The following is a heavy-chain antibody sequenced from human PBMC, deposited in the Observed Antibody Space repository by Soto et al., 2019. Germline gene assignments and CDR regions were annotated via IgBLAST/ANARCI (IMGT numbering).Heavy chain of an antibody. Sequence: QVQLVESGGGVVQPGRSLRLSCAASGFTFSSYAMHWVRQAPGKGLEWVAVISYDGSNKYYADSVKGRFTISRDNSKNTLYRQMNSLRAEDTAVYYCARDPGIAAAGTTDYWGQGTLVTVSS. CDR1: GFTFSSYA. V-gene: IGHV3-30-3*01. CDR2: ISYDGSNK. J-gene: IGHJ4*02. D-gene: IGHD6-13*01. CDR3: ARDPGIAAAGTTDY.